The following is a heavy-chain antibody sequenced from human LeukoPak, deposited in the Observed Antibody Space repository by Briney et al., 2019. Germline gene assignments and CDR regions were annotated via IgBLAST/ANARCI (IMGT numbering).Heavy chain of an antibody. J-gene: IGHJ4*02. CDR3: AKEGLPPYFDY. CDR1: GFTFSSYG. V-gene: IGHV3-30*18. CDR2: ISYDGSNK. Sequence: GGSLRLSCAASGFTFSSYGMHWVRQAPGKGLEWVAVISYDGSNKYYADSVKGRFTIPRDNSKNTLYLQMNSLRAEDTAVYYCAKEGLPPYFDYWGQGTLVTVSS. D-gene: IGHD4-11*01.